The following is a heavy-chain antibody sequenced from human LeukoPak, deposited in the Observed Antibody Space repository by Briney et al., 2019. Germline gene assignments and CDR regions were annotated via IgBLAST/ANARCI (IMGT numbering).Heavy chain of an antibody. D-gene: IGHD2-2*01. CDR2: INPNSGGT. V-gene: IGHV1-2*02. Sequence: GSSVKVSCKASGYTFIDYYINWVRKAPGQELEWMGWINPNSGGTNYAQKFQGRVTMTRDTSISTAYMELSSLRSEDTAVYYCASPYCSSTSCYRYGYAFDIWGQGTMVTVSS. CDR1: GYTFIDYY. J-gene: IGHJ3*02. CDR3: ASPYCSSTSCYRYGYAFDI.